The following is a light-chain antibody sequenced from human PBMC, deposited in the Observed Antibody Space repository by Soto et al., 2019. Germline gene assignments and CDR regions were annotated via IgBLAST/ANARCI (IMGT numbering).Light chain of an antibody. V-gene: IGLV2-14*01. J-gene: IGLJ1*01. CDR2: YVS. CDR1: RSDNGNYKY. CDR3: SSFTSSATYV. Sequence: SVLTQPAPLSWAPGQSITLSRTGTRSDNGNYKYFSLYPQHPGKTPQLMIFYVSNRPPGGSKRFSVSKSGYTASLTISGLQAEDEADYYCSSFTSSATYVFGTGTKVTVL.